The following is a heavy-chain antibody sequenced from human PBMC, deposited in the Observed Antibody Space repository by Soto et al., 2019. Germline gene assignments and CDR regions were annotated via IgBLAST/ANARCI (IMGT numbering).Heavy chain of an antibody. Sequence: GGSLRLSCAASGFTFSTYDMSWVRQAPGKGLEWVSGISGSGGSTYYADSVRGRFTISRDNSKNTVYLQMNNLRAEDTAVYYCANPGGYYFYYGMDVWGQGTTVTVS. CDR3: ANPGGYYFYYGMDV. CDR1: GFTFSTYD. CDR2: ISGSGGST. V-gene: IGHV3-23*01. D-gene: IGHD3-10*01. J-gene: IGHJ6*02.